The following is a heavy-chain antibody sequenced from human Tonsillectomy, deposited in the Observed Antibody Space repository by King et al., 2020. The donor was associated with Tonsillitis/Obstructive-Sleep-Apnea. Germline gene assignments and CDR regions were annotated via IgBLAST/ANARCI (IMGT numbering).Heavy chain of an antibody. V-gene: IGHV5-51*01. CDR3: AGSPDSQGDYYYYSMDV. CDR2: IYPGDSDT. Sequence: EQLVQSGAEVKKPGESLKISCKGSGYSFTNYWIGWVRQMPGKGLEWMGIIYPGDSDTRYSPSFQGQVTISADKSISTAYLQWSSLKASDTAMDYCAGSPDSQGDYYYYSMDVWGKGTTVTVSS. CDR1: GYSFTNYW. D-gene: IGHD2-21*01. J-gene: IGHJ6*03.